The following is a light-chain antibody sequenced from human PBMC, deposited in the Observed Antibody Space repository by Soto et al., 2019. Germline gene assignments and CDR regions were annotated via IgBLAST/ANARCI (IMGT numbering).Light chain of an antibody. CDR3: QQYDSSPRT. Sequence: ELLFTQSPGTLSLSPGERATLSCRASQSLSSRNLAWYQQKTGQAPRPLIYGVSSRDTGIPDRFSGSGSGTDCTLTISSLEPEDFAVYYCQQYDSSPRTFGQGTKVDIK. CDR2: GVS. V-gene: IGKV3-20*01. CDR1: QSLSSRN. J-gene: IGKJ1*01.